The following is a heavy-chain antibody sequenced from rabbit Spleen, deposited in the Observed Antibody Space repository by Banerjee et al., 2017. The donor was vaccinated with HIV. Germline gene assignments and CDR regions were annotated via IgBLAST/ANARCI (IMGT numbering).Heavy chain of an antibody. Sequence: EQLEESGGGLVKPEGSLTLTCKASGVSFSDKDVMCWVRQAPGTGLEWIACINAATAKPVYATWAKGRFTISRASSTTVTLQMTSLTAADTATYFCARDLAGAIGWNFYLWGPGTLVTVS. CDR2: INAATAKP. CDR3: ARDLAGAIGWNFYL. V-gene: IGHV1S45*01. D-gene: IGHD4-1*01. J-gene: IGHJ6*01. CDR1: GVSFSDKDV.